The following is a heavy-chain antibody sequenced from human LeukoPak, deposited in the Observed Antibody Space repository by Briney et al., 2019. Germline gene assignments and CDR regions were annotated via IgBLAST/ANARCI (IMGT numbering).Heavy chain of an antibody. Sequence: PGETLSLTCSVSGGSISGSRSYYWGWIRRPPGKGLEGIGSIYYGGISYDNPSLKSRVPIYVDTSRKQFSLRLSSVTPADTAVYYCARQYYCSAASCSNWFDPWGQGTLVTVSS. CDR3: ARQYYCSAASCSNWFDP. V-gene: IGHV4-39*01. J-gene: IGHJ5*02. CDR2: IYYGGIS. CDR1: GGSISGSRSYY. D-gene: IGHD2-15*01.